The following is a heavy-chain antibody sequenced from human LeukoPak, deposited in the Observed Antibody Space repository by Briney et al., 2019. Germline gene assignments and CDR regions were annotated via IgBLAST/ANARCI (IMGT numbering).Heavy chain of an antibody. V-gene: IGHV3-21*01. CDR3: ARSLYSSSSAFDI. J-gene: IGHJ3*02. D-gene: IGHD6-6*01. CDR2: ISSSSSYI. Sequence: GGSLRLSCAASGFTFSSYSMNWVRQAPGKGLEWVSSISSSSSYIYYADSVKGRFTISRDNAKNSLYLQMNSLRAEDTAVYYCARSLYSSSSAFDIWGQGTMVTVSS. CDR1: GFTFSSYS.